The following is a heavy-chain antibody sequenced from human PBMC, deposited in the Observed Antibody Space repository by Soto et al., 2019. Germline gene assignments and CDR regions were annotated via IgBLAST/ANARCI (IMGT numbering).Heavy chain of an antibody. D-gene: IGHD5-12*01. CDR2: IRSKPNSYAT. J-gene: IGHJ4*02. V-gene: IGHV3-73*01. Sequence: PGGSLRLSCAASGFTFSGSAMHWVRQASGKGLEWVGRIRSKPNSYATAYAASVKGRFTISRDDSKNTAYLQMNSLKTEDTAIYYCTSHIVPTPRAFDYWGQGSLVTVSS. CDR3: TSHIVPTPRAFDY. CDR1: GFTFSGSA.